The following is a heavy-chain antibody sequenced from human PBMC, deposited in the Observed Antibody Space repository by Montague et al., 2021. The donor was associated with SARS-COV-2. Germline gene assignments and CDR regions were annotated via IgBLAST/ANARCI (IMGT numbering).Heavy chain of an antibody. D-gene: IGHD1-1*01. CDR2: VHHTGGT. V-gene: IGHV4-59*01. CDR3: ARAQNTCFIANCVNYFEV. Sequence: SETLSLTCEVSGDSISSYYWSCIRQSPGKGLEWSGYVHHTGGTEYNPSLKTRLTPSLDTPRNHFSLKLRSVTAADTAVYYCARAQNTCFIANCVNYFEVWGLGALVTVSS. J-gene: IGHJ4*02. CDR1: GDSISSYY.